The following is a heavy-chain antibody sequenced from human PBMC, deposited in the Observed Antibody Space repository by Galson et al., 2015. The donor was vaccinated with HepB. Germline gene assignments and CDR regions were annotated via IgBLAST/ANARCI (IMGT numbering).Heavy chain of an antibody. D-gene: IGHD6-13*01. CDR2: ISSSSSYT. V-gene: IGHV3-11*06. CDR1: GFTFSDYY. Sequence: SLRLSCAASGFTFSDYYMSWIRQAPGKGLEWVSYISSSSSYTNYADSVKGRFTISRDNAKNSLYLQMNSLRAEDTAVYYCARGRIAAAGTEGGFDYWGQGTLVTVSS. J-gene: IGHJ4*02. CDR3: ARGRIAAAGTEGGFDY.